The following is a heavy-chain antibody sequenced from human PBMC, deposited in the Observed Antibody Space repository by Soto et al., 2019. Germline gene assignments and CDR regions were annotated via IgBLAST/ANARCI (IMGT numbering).Heavy chain of an antibody. J-gene: IGHJ4*02. CDR2: IYYSGST. D-gene: IGHD3-3*01. Sequence: QLQLQESGPGLVKPSETLSLTCTVSGGSISSSSYYWGWIRQPPGKGLEWIGSIYYSGSTYYNPSLKSRVTISVDTSKNQFSLKLSSVTAADTAVYYCARRRYYDFWSGSIDYWGQGTLVTVSS. V-gene: IGHV4-39*01. CDR3: ARRRYYDFWSGSIDY. CDR1: GGSISSSSYY.